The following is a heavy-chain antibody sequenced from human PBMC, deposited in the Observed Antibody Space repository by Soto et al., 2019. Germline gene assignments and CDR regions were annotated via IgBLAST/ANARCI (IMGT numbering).Heavy chain of an antibody. J-gene: IGHJ5*02. CDR3: VRAVNWNEFYP. V-gene: IGHV3-11*01. CDR1: GFTFRDYY. CDR2: IHSSSSTI. D-gene: IGHD1-1*01. Sequence: QVQLVESGGGLVKPGGSLRLSCAASGFTFRDYYMSWIRQAPGKGLEWVSYIHSSSSTIYYADSVKGRFTISRDNAKNSVFLQMNSLRTEDTAVYYCVRAVNWNEFYPWGQGTLVTVSS.